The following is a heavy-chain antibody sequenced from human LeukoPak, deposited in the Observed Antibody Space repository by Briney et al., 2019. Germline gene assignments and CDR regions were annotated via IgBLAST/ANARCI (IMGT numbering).Heavy chain of an antibody. D-gene: IGHD3-3*01. Sequence: GRSLRLSCTTSGYTFGDYALNWVRQAPGEGLEWVCFIRGKAYVGTTTYAASVKGRFTISREDSKSIDYLQMDSLRTDDTAVYYCTRGKASYSYWSGPVRCLIPHHYFDYWGQGTLVTVSS. CDR3: TRGKASYSYWSGPVRCLIPHHYFDY. CDR1: GYTFGDYA. J-gene: IGHJ4*02. V-gene: IGHV3-49*04. CDR2: IRGKAYVGTT.